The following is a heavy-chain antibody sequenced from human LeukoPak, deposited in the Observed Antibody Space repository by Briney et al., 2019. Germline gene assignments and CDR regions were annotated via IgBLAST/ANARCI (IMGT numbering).Heavy chain of an antibody. CDR3: AKGPLRGTAAAIDY. CDR1: GFTFSSYW. J-gene: IGHJ4*02. Sequence: GGSLRLSCAASGFTFSSYWMNWARQAPGKGLEWVVVISYDGRNKHYPDSVKGRFTISRDISTDTLWLQMDSLRTEDTAVYYCAKGPLRGTAAAIDYWGQGTLVTVSS. V-gene: IGHV3-30*18. CDR2: ISYDGRNK. D-gene: IGHD2-2*01.